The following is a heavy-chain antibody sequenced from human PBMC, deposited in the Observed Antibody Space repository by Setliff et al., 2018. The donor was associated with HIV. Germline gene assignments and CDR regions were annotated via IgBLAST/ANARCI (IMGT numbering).Heavy chain of an antibody. D-gene: IGHD2-21*01. CDR1: GGSISRSTHH. CDR2: LSSKGQA. Sequence: TLSLTCTVSGGSISRSTHHWAWIRQPPGKGLEWIGALSSKGQAYYNPSLKSRVAISIDSSKNLFSLRLDSLTAADTAVYYCAAQDLDLVKYYYMDYWGPGALVT. CDR3: AAQDLDLVKYYYMDY. J-gene: IGHJ4*02. V-gene: IGHV4-39*07.